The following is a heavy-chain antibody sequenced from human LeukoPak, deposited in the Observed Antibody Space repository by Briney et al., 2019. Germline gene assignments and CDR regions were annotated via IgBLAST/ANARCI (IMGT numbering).Heavy chain of an antibody. CDR1: GFTVSSNY. D-gene: IGHD6-25*01. V-gene: IGHV3-20*04. CDR2: INWNGGST. J-gene: IGHJ6*02. CDR3: ARGGYGYYYGMDV. Sequence: GGSLRLSCAASGFTVSSNYMTWVRQAPGKGLEWVSGINWNGGSTGHADSVKGRFTISRDNAKNSLYLQMNSLRAEDTALYYCARGGYGYYYGMDVWGQGTTVTVSS.